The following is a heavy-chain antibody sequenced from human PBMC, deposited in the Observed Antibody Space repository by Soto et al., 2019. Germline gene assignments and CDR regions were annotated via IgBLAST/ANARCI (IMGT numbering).Heavy chain of an antibody. CDR1: GFTFSNYG. Sequence: QVQLVESGGGVVQPGRSLRLSCAPSGFTFSNYGMHWVRQAPGKGLEWVAIISYDGSEKYYVDSVKGRFTISRDNSKNALYLQMDSVRVDDTAVYYCVQSPSQQLWLNLESWGQGPLVSVSS. CDR2: ISYDGSEK. CDR3: VQSPSQQLWLNLES. V-gene: IGHV3-30*18. D-gene: IGHD3-16*01. J-gene: IGHJ4*02.